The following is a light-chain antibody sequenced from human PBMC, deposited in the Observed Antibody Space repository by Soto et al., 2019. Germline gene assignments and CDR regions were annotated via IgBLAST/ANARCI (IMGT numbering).Light chain of an antibody. CDR2: EVS. V-gene: IGLV2-8*01. CDR3: SSFEASNNLL. J-gene: IGLJ2*01. Sequence: QSALIQPASVSGSPGQSITISCTGTSRDVGGSNYVSWYQHHPHRAPKLLIYEVSKRPSGVPDRFSGSKSGNTASLTVSGLQVEDEADYYCSSFEASNNLLFGGGTKVTVL. CDR1: SRDVGGSNY.